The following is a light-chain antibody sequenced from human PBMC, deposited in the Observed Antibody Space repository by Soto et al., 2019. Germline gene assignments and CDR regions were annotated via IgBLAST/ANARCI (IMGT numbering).Light chain of an antibody. CDR2: EAT. CDR1: SSDVGSYGL. J-gene: IGLJ2*01. CDR3: SSYAGTDRTLVF. Sequence: QSALTQPASVSGSPGQSITISCTGTSSDVGSYGLVSWYQQHPGKAPQLIIYEATKRPSGVSPRFSGSRSDNTASLTLSGLQAEDEAVYHCSSYAGTDRTLVFFGGGTKVTVL. V-gene: IGLV2-23*01.